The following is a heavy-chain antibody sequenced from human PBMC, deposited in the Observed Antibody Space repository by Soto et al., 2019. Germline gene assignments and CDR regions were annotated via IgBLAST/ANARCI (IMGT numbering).Heavy chain of an antibody. CDR2: IYYSGST. CDR3: ARGLLLSDQGFDYRMAV. CDR1: GGSISSYY. J-gene: IGHJ6*02. D-gene: IGHD3-16*02. V-gene: IGHV4-59*01. Sequence: QVQLQESGPGLVKPSETLSLTCTVSGGSISSYYWSWIRQPPGKGLEWIGYIYYSGSTNYNPSLKTRVTRSVDPSKNQFYLEMSSVTAAATAVYYCARGLLLSDQGFDYRMAVWGQGTTVTVSS.